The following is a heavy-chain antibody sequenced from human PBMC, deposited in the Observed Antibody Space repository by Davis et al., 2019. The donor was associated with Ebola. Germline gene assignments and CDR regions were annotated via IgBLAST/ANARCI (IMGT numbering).Heavy chain of an antibody. CDR1: RYTLTSYG. J-gene: IGHJ4*02. V-gene: IGHV1-18*01. CDR2: ISAYNGNT. CDR3: ARDLAIAVAGTGDY. D-gene: IGHD6-19*01. Sequence: SVTVSCKASRYTLTSYGISWVRQPPGQGLEWMGWISAYNGNTNYAQKLQGRVTMTTDTSTSTAYMELRSLGSDDTAGDYCARDLAIAVAGTGDYWGQGTLVTVSS.